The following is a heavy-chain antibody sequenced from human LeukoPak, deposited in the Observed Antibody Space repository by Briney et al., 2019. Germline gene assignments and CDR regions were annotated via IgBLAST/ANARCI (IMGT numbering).Heavy chain of an antibody. J-gene: IGHJ4*02. D-gene: IGHD5-12*01. CDR1: GGSFSGYY. CDR2: ISHSGST. CDR3: ARDIVATTVRIDS. V-gene: IGHV4-34*01. Sequence: SETLSLTCAVYGGSFSGYYWSWIRQPPGKGLEWIGEISHSGSTNYNPSLKSRVTISVDTSKNQFSLKLSSVTAADTAVYYCARDIVATTVRIDSWGQGTLVTVSS.